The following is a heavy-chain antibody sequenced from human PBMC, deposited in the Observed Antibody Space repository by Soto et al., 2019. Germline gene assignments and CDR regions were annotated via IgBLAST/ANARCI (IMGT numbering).Heavy chain of an antibody. D-gene: IGHD5-12*01. CDR3: FGLDGYKDPVNDY. CDR2: IYHSGST. V-gene: IGHV4-30-2*01. J-gene: IGHJ4*02. CDR1: GGSISSGGYS. Sequence: PSETLSLTCAVSGGSISSGGYSWSWIRQPPGKGLEWIGYIYHSGSTYYNPSLKSRVTISVDRSKNQFSLKLSSVTAADTAVYYCFGLDGYKDPVNDYWGQGTLVTVSS.